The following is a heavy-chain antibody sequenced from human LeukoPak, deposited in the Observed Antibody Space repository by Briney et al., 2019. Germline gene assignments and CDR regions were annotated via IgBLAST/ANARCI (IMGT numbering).Heavy chain of an antibody. CDR3: AKEHMAAAVYYFDY. J-gene: IGHJ4*02. D-gene: IGHD6-13*01. V-gene: IGHV3-23*01. CDR1: GFTFSNYA. Sequence: QAGGSLRLSCAASGFTFSNYAMSWVRQAPGKGLEWVSSFNPSSGSTYYADSVKGRFTISEDKSKNTLYLQMNSLRAEDTALYYCAKEHMAAAVYYFDYWGQGTLVTVSS. CDR2: FNPSSGST.